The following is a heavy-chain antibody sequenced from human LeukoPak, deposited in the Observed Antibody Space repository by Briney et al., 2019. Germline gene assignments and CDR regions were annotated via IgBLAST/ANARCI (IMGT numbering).Heavy chain of an antibody. V-gene: IGHV1-2*02. D-gene: IGHD6-13*01. Sequence: ASVKVSCKASGYTFTGYYMHWVRQAPGQGLEWMGWINPNSGGAKYAQNFQGRVIMTTDTSISTAYMELTSLRSDDTAVYYCARSSPPTYYHFYYFMDVWGKGSTVTVSS. CDR2: INPNSGGA. CDR3: ARSSPPTYYHFYYFMDV. CDR1: GYTFTGYY. J-gene: IGHJ6*03.